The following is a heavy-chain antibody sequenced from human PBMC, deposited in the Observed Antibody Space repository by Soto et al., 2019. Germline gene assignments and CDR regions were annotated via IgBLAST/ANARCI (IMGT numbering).Heavy chain of an antibody. D-gene: IGHD6-13*01. CDR2: IYYSGST. CDR3: ASSPIAAAGTNWFDP. J-gene: IGHJ5*02. V-gene: IGHV4-39*01. Sequence: PSETLSLTCTVSGGSISSSSYYWGWIRQPPGKGLEWIGSIYYSGSTYYNPSLKSRVTISVDTSKNQFSLKLSSVTAADTAVYYCASSPIAAAGTNWFDPWGQGTLVTVSS. CDR1: GGSISSSSYY.